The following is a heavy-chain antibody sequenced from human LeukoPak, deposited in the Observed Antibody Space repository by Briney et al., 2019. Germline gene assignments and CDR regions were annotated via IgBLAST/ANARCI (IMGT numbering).Heavy chain of an antibody. V-gene: IGHV4-59*01. CDR2: IYYSGST. Sequence: PSETLSLTCTVSGGSLSRYYWSWIRQPPGKGLEWIGYIYYSGSTNYNPSLKSRVTISVDTSKNQFSLKLSSVTAADTAVYYCARVRWNYYYMDVWGKGTTVTVSS. CDR3: ARVRWNYYYMDV. J-gene: IGHJ6*03. CDR1: GGSLSRYY. D-gene: IGHD1-1*01.